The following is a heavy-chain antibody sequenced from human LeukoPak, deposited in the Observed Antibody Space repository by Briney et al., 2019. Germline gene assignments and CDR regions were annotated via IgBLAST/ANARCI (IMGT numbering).Heavy chain of an antibody. D-gene: IGHD2-2*02. CDR1: GFAFSIYG. CDR2: IWFDGTNE. CDR3: ARRLYCSGTNCYTGPDAFDI. J-gene: IGHJ3*02. Sequence: GGSLRLSCAASGFAFSIYGMHWVRQAPDKGLEGVAVIWFDGTNEYYADSVKGRFTISRDNSKSALYLQMNSLRAEDTAMYYCARRLYCSGTNCYTGPDAFDIWGQGTMVTVSS. V-gene: IGHV3-33*01.